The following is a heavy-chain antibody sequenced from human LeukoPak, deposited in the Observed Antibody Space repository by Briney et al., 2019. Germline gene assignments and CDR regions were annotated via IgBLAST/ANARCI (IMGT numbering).Heavy chain of an antibody. CDR1: GYSFTSYW. D-gene: IGHD2-15*01. CDR2: IYPGDSDT. J-gene: IGHJ4*02. CDR3: PRWWGYCSGGSCYAFDY. V-gene: IGHV5-51*01. Sequence: THGESLKISCKGSGYSFTSYWIGWVRQMPGKGLEWMGIIYPGDSDTRYSPSFQGQVTISADKSISTAYLQWSSLKASDTAMYYCPRWWGYCSGGSCYAFDYWGQGTLVTVPS.